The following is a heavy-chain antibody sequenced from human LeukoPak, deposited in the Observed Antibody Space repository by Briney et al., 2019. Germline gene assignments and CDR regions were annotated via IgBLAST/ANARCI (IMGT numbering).Heavy chain of an antibody. CDR3: ARVYYYYYYMDV. J-gene: IGHJ6*03. CDR2: IYYSGST. Sequence: PSETLSLTCTVSGGSIISSSYYWGWIRQPPGKGLEWIGTIYYSGSTYYNPSLKSRVTISVDTSKNQFSLKLSSVTAADTAVYYCARVYYYYYYMDVWGKGTTVTVFS. CDR1: GGSIISSSYY. V-gene: IGHV4-39*07.